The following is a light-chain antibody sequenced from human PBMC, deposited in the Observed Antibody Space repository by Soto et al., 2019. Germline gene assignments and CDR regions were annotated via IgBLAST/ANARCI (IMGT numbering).Light chain of an antibody. J-gene: IGKJ1*01. CDR2: GAS. Sequence: EIVMTQSPVTLSVSPGERATLSCRASQSISSNLAWYQHKPGQAPRLLIFGASTRATDVPARFSGSGSGTEFTLTIGSLQSEDFAVYYCLQHNNWPRTFGQGTKV. CDR3: LQHNNWPRT. V-gene: IGKV3-15*01. CDR1: QSISSN.